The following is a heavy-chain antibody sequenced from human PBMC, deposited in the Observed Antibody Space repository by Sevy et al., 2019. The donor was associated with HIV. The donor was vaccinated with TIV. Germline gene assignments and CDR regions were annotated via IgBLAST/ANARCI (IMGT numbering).Heavy chain of an antibody. CDR2: ISSSGSTI. J-gene: IGHJ4*02. CDR3: GRDQAYDSSGQYGDFDY. CDR1: GFTFSDYY. Sequence: GGSLRLSCAASGFTFSDYYMSWIRQAPGKGLEWVSYISSSGSTIYYADSVKGRFTISRDNAKNSLYLQMNSLRAEETAVYYCGRDQAYDSSGQYGDFDYWGQGTLVTVSS. V-gene: IGHV3-11*01. D-gene: IGHD3-22*01.